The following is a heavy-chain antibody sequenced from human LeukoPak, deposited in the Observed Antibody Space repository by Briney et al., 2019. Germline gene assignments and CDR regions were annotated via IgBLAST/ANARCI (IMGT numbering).Heavy chain of an antibody. CDR1: RFTFSSYG. CDR2: ISYDGNNR. V-gene: IGHV3-30*18. D-gene: IGHD3-16*01. CDR3: AKVKGEVIGAFDI. Sequence: GGSLRLSCAASRFTFSSYGMHWVRQAPGKGLEWVAVISYDGNNRYYTDSVKGRFTISRYNSKNTLYLQMNSLRAEDTAVYYCAKVKGEVIGAFDIWGQGTMVTVSS. J-gene: IGHJ3*02.